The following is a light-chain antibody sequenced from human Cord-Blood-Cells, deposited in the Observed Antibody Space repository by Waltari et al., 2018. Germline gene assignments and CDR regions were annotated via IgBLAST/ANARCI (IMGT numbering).Light chain of an antibody. CDR1: QSISSY. CDR3: QQSYSTPRT. Sequence: DIQMTQSPSSLSASVGDRVTITCRASQSISSYLNWYQQKPGKAPKLLIYAASSLQSGVPSRFSGSGSGTDFILSISSLQPEDFATYYCQQSYSTPRTFGQGP. V-gene: IGKV1-39*01. CDR2: AAS. J-gene: IGKJ1*01.